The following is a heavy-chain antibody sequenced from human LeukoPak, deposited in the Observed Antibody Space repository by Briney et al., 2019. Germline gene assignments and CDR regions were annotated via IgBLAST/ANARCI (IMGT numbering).Heavy chain of an antibody. CDR3: ARGGEEQLVGYYYYMDV. CDR2: IYTSGST. CDR1: GGSISSYY. D-gene: IGHD6-13*01. J-gene: IGHJ6*03. Sequence: PSETLSLTCTVSGGSISSYYWSWIRQPAGKGLEWIGRIYTSGSTNYNPSLKSRVTMSVDTSKNQFSLKLSSVTAADTAVYYCARGGEEQLVGYYYYMDVWGKGTTVTVSS. V-gene: IGHV4-4*07.